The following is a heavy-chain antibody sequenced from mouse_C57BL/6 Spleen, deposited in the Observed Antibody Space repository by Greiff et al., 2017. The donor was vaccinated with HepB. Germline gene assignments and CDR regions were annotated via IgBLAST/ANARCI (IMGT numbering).Heavy chain of an antibody. Sequence: QVQLQQPGAELVKPGASVKLSCKASGYTFTSYWMQWVKQRPGQGLEWIGEIDPSDSYTNYNQKFKGTATLTVDTSSSTAYMQLSSLTSEDSAVYYCARWSTTGWFAYWGQGTLVTVSA. CDR2: IDPSDSYT. CDR3: ARWSTTGWFAY. V-gene: IGHV1-50*01. CDR1: GYTFTSYW. J-gene: IGHJ3*01. D-gene: IGHD2-12*01.